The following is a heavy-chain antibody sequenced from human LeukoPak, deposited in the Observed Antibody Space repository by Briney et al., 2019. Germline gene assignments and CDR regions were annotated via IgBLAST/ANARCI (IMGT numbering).Heavy chain of an antibody. Sequence: GGYLRLSCAASGFTFSSYGMHWVRQAPGKGLEWVAVISYDGSNKYYADSVKGRFTISRDNSKNTLYLQMNSLRAEDTAVYYCANTDSSGYQYYFDYWGQGTLVTVSS. CDR1: GFTFSSYG. V-gene: IGHV3-30*18. CDR3: ANTDSSGYQYYFDY. D-gene: IGHD3-22*01. J-gene: IGHJ4*02. CDR2: ISYDGSNK.